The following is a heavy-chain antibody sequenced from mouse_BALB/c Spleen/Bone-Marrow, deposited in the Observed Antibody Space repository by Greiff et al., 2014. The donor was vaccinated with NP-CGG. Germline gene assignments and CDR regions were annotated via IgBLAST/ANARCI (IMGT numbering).Heavy chain of an antibody. CDR1: GFTFSDFY. J-gene: IGHJ4*01. CDR3: TRDGRFRRPVDY. Sequence: VQLKDSGGGLVQPGGSLRLSCETSGFTFSDFYMEWVRQPPGKRLEWIAASRNKANDYSTEYSASVKGRFIASRDTSQSILYLQMNALRAEDTAMYYCTRDGRFRRPVDYWGQGTSVTVSS. V-gene: IGHV7-1*02. CDR2: SRNKANDYST.